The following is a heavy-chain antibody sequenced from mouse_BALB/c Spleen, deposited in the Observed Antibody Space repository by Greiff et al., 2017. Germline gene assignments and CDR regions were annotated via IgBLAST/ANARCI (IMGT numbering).Heavy chain of an antibody. CDR2: ISSGSSTI. V-gene: IGHV5-17*02. CDR3: ARSGYGSSYYAMDY. J-gene: IGHJ4*01. CDR1: GFAFSSFG. D-gene: IGHD1-1*01. Sequence: DVKLVESGGGLVQPGGSRKLSCAASGFAFSSFGMHWVRQAPEKGLEWVAYISSGSSTIYYADTVKGRFTISRDNPKNTLFLQMTSLRSEDTAMYYCARSGYGSSYYAMDYWGQGTSVTVSS.